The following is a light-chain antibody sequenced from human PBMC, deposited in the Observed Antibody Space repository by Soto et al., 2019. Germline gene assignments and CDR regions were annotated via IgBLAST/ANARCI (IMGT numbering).Light chain of an antibody. J-gene: IGKJ1*01. CDR2: GAS. Sequence: EIVMTQSPATLSVSPGERATLSCRASQSVSSNLAWYQQKPGQAPRLLIYGASTRATGIPARFSGSGSGTEFTLTITSLQSDDFAVDYSQQYKNSPPWTFGQGTKVEIK. CDR1: QSVSSN. CDR3: QQYKNSPPWT. V-gene: IGKV3-15*01.